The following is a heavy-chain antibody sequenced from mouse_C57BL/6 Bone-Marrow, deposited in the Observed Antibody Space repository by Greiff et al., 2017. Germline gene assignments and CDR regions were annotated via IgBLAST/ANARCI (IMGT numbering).Heavy chain of an antibody. D-gene: IGHD2-4*01. CDR1: GFTFSSYG. J-gene: IGHJ3*01. V-gene: IGHV5-6*01. Sequence: EVQVVESGGDLVKPGGSLKLSCAASGFTFSSYGMSWVRQTPDKRLEWVATISSGGRYTYYPDSVKGRFTISRDKAKNTLYLQMSRLKSEDTAMYYCARLIYYDYDEGFAYWGQGTLVTVSA. CDR3: ARLIYYDYDEGFAY. CDR2: ISSGGRYT.